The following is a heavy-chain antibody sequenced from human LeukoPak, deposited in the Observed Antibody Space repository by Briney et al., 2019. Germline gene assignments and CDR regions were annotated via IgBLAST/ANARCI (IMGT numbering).Heavy chain of an antibody. Sequence: GGSLRLSCAASGFTFSSYGMHWVRQAPGKGLEWVANIKQDGSEKYYVDSVKGRFTISRDNAKNSLYLQMNSLRAEDTAVYYCARDCSSTSCLGAFDIWGQGTMVTVSS. V-gene: IGHV3-7*01. CDR1: GFTFSSYG. CDR2: IKQDGSEK. CDR3: ARDCSSTSCLGAFDI. J-gene: IGHJ3*02. D-gene: IGHD2-2*01.